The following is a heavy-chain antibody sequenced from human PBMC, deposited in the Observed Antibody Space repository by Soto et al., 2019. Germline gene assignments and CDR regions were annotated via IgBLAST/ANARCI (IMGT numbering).Heavy chain of an antibody. CDR1: CGATSRFY. Sequence: SGAPSPPLTISCGATSRFYLSLVPQPPGKGLEWIGYIYYSGSTNYNPSLKSRVTISVDTSKNQFSLKLSSVTAADTAVYYCARDNGYSYGYTLDHWGQGTLVTVSS. CDR3: ARDNGYSYGYTLDH. J-gene: IGHJ4*02. V-gene: IGHV4-59*01. CDR2: IYYSGST. D-gene: IGHD5-18*01.